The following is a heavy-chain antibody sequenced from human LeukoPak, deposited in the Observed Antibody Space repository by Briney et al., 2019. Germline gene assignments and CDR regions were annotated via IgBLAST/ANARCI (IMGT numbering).Heavy chain of an antibody. V-gene: IGHV4-59*01. CDR1: GGSISSYY. CDR2: IYYSGST. Sequence: SETLSLTCTVSGGSISSYYWSWIRQPPGKGLEWIGYIYYSGSTNYNPSLKSRVTISVDTSKNQFSLKLSSVTAADTAVYYCARVLPAGSFPDYWGQGTLVTVSS. J-gene: IGHJ4*02. CDR3: ARVLPAGSFPDY. D-gene: IGHD6-13*01.